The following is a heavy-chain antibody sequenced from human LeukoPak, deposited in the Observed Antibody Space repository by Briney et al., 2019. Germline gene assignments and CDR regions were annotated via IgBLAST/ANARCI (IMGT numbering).Heavy chain of an antibody. Sequence: SETLSLTCAVYGGLFDGHYWTWIRQSPERGLEWIGEVNHAEITYYNPSLRSRLTLSTDASKNQFFLRLTSVTAADTAVYYCARAGLRLSGWLREYFYDSRSQGILVTVSS. CDR2: VNHAEIT. D-gene: IGHD2/OR15-2a*01. CDR3: ARAGLRLSGWLREYFYDS. V-gene: IGHV4-34*01. CDR1: GGLFDGHY. J-gene: IGHJ4*02.